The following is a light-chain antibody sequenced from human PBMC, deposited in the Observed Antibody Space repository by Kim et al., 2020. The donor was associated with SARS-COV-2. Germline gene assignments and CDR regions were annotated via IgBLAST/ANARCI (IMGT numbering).Light chain of an antibody. CDR1: SLRSYY. CDR3: NSRDSSGNHLV. CDR2: GKN. J-gene: IGLJ2*01. V-gene: IGLV3-19*01. Sequence: LGQTVRITCQGDSLRSYYASWYQQKPGQAPVLVIYGKNNRPSGIPDRFSGSSSGNTASLTITGAQAEDEADYYCNSRDSSGNHLVFGGGTQLTRP.